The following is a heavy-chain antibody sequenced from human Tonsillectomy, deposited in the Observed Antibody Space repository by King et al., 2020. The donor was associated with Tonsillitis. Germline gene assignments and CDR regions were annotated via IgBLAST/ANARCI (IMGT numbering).Heavy chain of an antibody. CDR2: IRYDGSNK. V-gene: IGHV3-30*02. J-gene: IGHJ4*02. Sequence: QLVQSGGGVVQPGGSLRLSCAASGFTFSSYGMHWVRQAPGKGLEWVAFIRYDGSNKYYADSVKGRFTISRANSKNTLYLQMNRLRAEDTAVYYCAKDCSRYYDMLTGPFYYWGQGTLVTVSS. D-gene: IGHD3-9*01. CDR3: AKDCSRYYDMLTGPFYY. CDR1: GFTFSSYG.